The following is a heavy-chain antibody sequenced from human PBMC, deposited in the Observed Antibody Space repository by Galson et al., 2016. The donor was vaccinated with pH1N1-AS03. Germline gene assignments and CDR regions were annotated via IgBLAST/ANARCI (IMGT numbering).Heavy chain of an antibody. CDR2: ISWNSNKI. Sequence: SLRLSCAVSGFRFDDYAMHWVRQAPGKGLEWVSSISWNSNKIDYADSVKGRFTISRDSAKNSLNLQMNSLRAEDTALYYCIKGGAASADFFVIWGQGTMVTVSP. J-gene: IGHJ3*02. CDR1: GFRFDDYA. CDR3: IKGGAASADFFVI. D-gene: IGHD3/OR15-3a*01. V-gene: IGHV3-9*01.